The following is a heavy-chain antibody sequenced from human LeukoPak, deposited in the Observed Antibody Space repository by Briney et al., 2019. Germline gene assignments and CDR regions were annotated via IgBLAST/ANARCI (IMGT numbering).Heavy chain of an antibody. CDR3: ALGSVPATYYYHYMDV. J-gene: IGHJ6*03. D-gene: IGHD2-2*01. CDR1: GGSISSYY. Sequence: SETLSLTCTVSGGSISSYYWSWIRQPPGKGLEWIGYIYYSGSTNYNPSLKSRVTISVDTSKNQFSLKLSSVTAADTAVYYCALGSVPATYYYHYMDVWGKGTTVTVSS. V-gene: IGHV4-59*01. CDR2: IYYSGST.